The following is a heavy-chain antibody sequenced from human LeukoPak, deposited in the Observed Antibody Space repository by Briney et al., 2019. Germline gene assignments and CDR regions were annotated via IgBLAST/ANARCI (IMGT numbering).Heavy chain of an antibody. CDR3: ATASRLSYDTFDI. CDR2: ISYDGSHE. CDR1: GFTFSSYE. V-gene: IGHV3-30*03. Sequence: PGGSLRLSCAASGFTFSSYEMNWVRQALGKGLEWVAVISYDGSHEYYADFVKGRFTISRDNSKNTLYLQMNSLRAEDTAVYYCATASRLSYDTFDIWGQGTVVTVSS. D-gene: IGHD3-16*02. J-gene: IGHJ3*02.